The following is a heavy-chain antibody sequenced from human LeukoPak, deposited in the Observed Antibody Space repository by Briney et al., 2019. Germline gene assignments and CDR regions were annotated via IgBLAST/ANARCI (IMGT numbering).Heavy chain of an antibody. D-gene: IGHD6-13*01. CDR3: ARASMRMTTAGLVDY. V-gene: IGHV3-74*01. CDR1: GFTFRTYW. Sequence: PGGSLRLSCAASGFTFRTYWMNWVRQAPGKGLVWVSRIESDGSSTSYADSVKGRFTISRDNAANTLYLQMNSLRAEDTAVYYCARASMRMTTAGLVDYWGQGTLVTVSS. CDR2: IESDGSST. J-gene: IGHJ4*02.